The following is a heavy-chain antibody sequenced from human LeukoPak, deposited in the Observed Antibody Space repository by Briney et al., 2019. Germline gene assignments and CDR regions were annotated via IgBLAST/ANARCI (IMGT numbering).Heavy chain of an antibody. D-gene: IGHD3-9*01. CDR2: ISYDGSNK. V-gene: IGHV3-30-3*01. CDR1: GFTFSSYA. CDR3: ASAISVGYYYYYGMDV. J-gene: IGHJ6*02. Sequence: GSLRLSCAASGFTFSSYAMHWVRQAPGKGLEGVAVISYDGSNKYYADSVKGRFTISRDNSKNTLYLQMNSLRAEDTAVYYCASAISVGYYYYYGMDVWGQGTTVTVSS.